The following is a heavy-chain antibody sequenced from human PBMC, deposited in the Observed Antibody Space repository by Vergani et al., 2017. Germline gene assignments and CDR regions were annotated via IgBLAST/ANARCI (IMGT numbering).Heavy chain of an antibody. CDR2: INAGNGNT. CDR1: GYTFTSYA. Sequence: QVQLVQSGAEVKKPGASVKVSCKASGYTFTSYAMHWVRQAPGQRLEWMGWINAGNGNTKYSQKFQGRVTITRDTSASTAYMELSSLRSEDTAVYYCAREATGSYGGGFDYWGQGTLVTVSS. CDR3: AREATGSYGGGFDY. V-gene: IGHV1-3*01. J-gene: IGHJ4*02. D-gene: IGHD1-26*01.